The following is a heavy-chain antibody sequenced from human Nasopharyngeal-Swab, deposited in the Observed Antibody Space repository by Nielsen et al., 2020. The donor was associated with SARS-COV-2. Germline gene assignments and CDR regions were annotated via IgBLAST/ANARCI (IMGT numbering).Heavy chain of an antibody. J-gene: IGHJ6*03. Sequence: GESLMISCAASGFTFSSYGMHWVRQAPGKGLEWGAVIWYDGSNKYYADSVKGRSTISRDNSKNTLYLQMNSLRAEDTAVYYCAREFREAYYDILTGYYMDYYYYMDVWGKGTTVTVSS. CDR1: GFTFSSYG. D-gene: IGHD3-9*01. V-gene: IGHV3-33*01. CDR2: IWYDGSNK. CDR3: AREFREAYYDILTGYYMDYYYYMDV.